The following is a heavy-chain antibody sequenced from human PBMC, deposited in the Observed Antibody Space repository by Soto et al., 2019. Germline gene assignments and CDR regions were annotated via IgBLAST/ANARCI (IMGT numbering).Heavy chain of an antibody. Sequence: TLSLTCTVSGGSMSSYYWTWLRQSPGRGLEWIGYISYSGSTYYNPSLKSRVTISADTSKNQFSLRMNSMIAADTAVYYCARADPDASVGYWGQGTLVTVSS. CDR3: ARADPDASVGY. J-gene: IGHJ4*02. CDR1: GGSMSSYY. CDR2: ISYSGST. V-gene: IGHV4-59*01. D-gene: IGHD2-15*01.